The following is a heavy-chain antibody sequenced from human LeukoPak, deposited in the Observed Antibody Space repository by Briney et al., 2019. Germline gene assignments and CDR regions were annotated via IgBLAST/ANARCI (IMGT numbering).Heavy chain of an antibody. Sequence: SETLSLTCAVYGGSFSGYYWSWIRQPPGKGLEWIGEINHSGSTNYNPSLKSRVTISVDTSKNQFSLKLSSVTAADTAVYYCARVPYDYVWGSYRYTAPYYYYGMDVWGQGTTVTVSS. CDR3: ARVPYDYVWGSYRYTAPYYYYGMDV. CDR1: GGSFSGYY. CDR2: INHSGST. D-gene: IGHD3-16*02. V-gene: IGHV4-34*01. J-gene: IGHJ6*02.